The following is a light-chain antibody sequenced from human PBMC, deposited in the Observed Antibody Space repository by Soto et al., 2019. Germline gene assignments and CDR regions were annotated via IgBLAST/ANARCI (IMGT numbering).Light chain of an antibody. CDR2: DAS. CDR3: QQYDNLSIT. J-gene: IGKJ5*01. CDR1: QAISNY. V-gene: IGKV1-33*01. Sequence: DIQMTQSPSSLSASVGARVTITCQASQAISNYLNWYQQKPGKAPKLLIYDASNLETGVPSRFSGSGSGTDFTFTISSLQPEDIATYYCQQYDNLSITFGQGTRLEIK.